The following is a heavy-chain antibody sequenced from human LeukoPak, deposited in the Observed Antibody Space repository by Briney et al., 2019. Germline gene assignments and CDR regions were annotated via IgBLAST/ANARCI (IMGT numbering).Heavy chain of an antibody. CDR3: AREEPYDYCYGMDV. D-gene: IGHD1-26*01. CDR1: GFTVSSNY. CDR2: IYSGGST. J-gene: IGHJ6*02. V-gene: IGHV3-66*02. Sequence: PGGSLRLSCAASGFTVSSNYMSWVRQAPGKGLEWVSVIYSGGSTYYADSVKGRFTISRDNSKNTLYLQMNSLRAEDTAVYYCAREEPYDYCYGMDVWGQGTTVTVSS.